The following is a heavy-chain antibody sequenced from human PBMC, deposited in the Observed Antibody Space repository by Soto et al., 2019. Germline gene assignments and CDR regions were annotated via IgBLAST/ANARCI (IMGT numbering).Heavy chain of an antibody. V-gene: IGHV5-51*01. D-gene: IGHD3-10*01. CDR3: ARHLGSRCHTTHYYGMDV. CDR2: IFPSDSDT. Sequence: PGESLKISCKGSGYSFTNYWIAWVRQLPGKGLEWMGIIFPSDSDTRYSPSFQGQVTISADKSINTAYLQWSSLQASDTAMYFCARHLGSRCHTTHYYGMDVWGQGTTVTVSS. J-gene: IGHJ6*02. CDR1: GYSFTNYW.